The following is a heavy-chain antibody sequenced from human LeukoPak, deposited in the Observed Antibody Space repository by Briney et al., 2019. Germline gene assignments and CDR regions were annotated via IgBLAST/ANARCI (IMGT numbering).Heavy chain of an antibody. CDR2: ISSSSSYI. CDR3: ARDGLGSTPLYD. CDR1: GFTVSSNY. Sequence: NPGGSLRLSCAASGFTVSSNYMTWVRQGPGKGLEWVSSISSSSSYIYYADSVKGRFTISRDNAKNSLYLQMNSLRAEDTAVYYCARDGLGSTPLYDWGQGTLVTVSS. D-gene: IGHD5/OR15-5a*01. V-gene: IGHV3-21*01. J-gene: IGHJ4*02.